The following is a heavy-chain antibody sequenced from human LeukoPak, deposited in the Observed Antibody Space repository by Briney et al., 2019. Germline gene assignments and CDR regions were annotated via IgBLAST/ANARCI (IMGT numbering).Heavy chain of an antibody. D-gene: IGHD1-26*01. J-gene: IGHJ4*02. CDR2: ISAGNGNT. CDR1: GYTFTSYA. V-gene: IGHV1-3*01. CDR3: ARDSGSGNNDY. Sequence: ASVKVSCKASGYTFTSYAIHWVRQAPGQRLEWMGWISAGNGNTKYTQNFQGRVTFISNTSATTAFMELSSLRSEDAAVYYCARDSGSGNNDYWGQGTLVTVSS.